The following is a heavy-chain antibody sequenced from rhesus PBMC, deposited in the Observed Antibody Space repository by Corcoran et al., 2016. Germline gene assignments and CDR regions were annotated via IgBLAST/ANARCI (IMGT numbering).Heavy chain of an antibody. J-gene: IGHJ4*01. Sequence: QVQLQESGPGLVKPSETLSLTCAVSGGPITSNYWSWIRQPPGKGLEWIGDIYGSSGSTYYNPSLKSRVTISTDTCKNQFSLKLSSVTAADTAVYYRARGPGGWEWLFDYWGQGVLVTVSS. D-gene: IGHD2-21*01. V-gene: IGHV4-160*01. CDR2: IYGSSGST. CDR3: ARGPGGWEWLFDY. CDR1: GGPITSNY.